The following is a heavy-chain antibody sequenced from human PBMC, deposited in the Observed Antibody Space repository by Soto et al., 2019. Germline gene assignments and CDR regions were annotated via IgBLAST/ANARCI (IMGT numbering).Heavy chain of an antibody. J-gene: IGHJ6*02. CDR1: GGSISSYY. Sequence: PSETLSLTCTVSGGSISSYYWSWIRQPPGKGLEWIGYIYYSGSTNYNPSLKSRVTISVDTSKNQFSLRLSSVTAADTAVYYCARHHWASVYNDSRNYEFGMDAWGQGTTVTVS. D-gene: IGHD5-18*01. CDR2: IYYSGST. CDR3: ARHHWASVYNDSRNYEFGMDA. V-gene: IGHV4-59*01.